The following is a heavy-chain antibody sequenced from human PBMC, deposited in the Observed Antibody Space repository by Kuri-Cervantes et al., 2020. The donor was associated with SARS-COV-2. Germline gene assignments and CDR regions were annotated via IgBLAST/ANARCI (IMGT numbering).Heavy chain of an antibody. CDR2: IHYSGSP. CDR1: GGSISSYY. V-gene: IGHV4-59*12. J-gene: IGHJ4*02. Sequence: GSLRLSCTVSGGSISSYYWSWIRRPAGKGLEWIGCIHYSGSPNYNPSLKSRVTISLDTSKNQFSLRLASVTAADTAVYYCARERSGSYRDYWGQGTLVTVSS. CDR3: ARERSGSYRDY. D-gene: IGHD1-26*01.